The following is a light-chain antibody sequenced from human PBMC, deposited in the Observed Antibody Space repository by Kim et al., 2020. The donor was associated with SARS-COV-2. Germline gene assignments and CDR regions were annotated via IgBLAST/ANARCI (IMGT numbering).Light chain of an antibody. CDR3: QQYDGSLT. CDR1: QSVRSGY. J-gene: IGKJ4*01. CDR2: GAS. Sequence: LSPGERAPLSCRARQSVRSGYLAWYQQKPGQAPRLLIFGASTRATGIPDRFTGSGSGTDFTLTITRLEPEDFAVFYCQQYDGSLTFGGGTKVDIK. V-gene: IGKV3-20*01.